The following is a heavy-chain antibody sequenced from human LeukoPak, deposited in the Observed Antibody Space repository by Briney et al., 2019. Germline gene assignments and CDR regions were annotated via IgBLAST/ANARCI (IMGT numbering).Heavy chain of an antibody. D-gene: IGHD1-7*01. CDR1: GFTFSDYG. J-gene: IGHJ4*02. CDR2: ISYDGSDK. Sequence: PGGSLRLSCAASGFTFSDYGMHWVRQAPGKGLEWAASISYDGSDKDYADSVKGRFTISRDNSKKTLFLQMNSLRAEDTAVYYCAKARVVFNRNYAYYFDYWGQGTLVTGSS. CDR3: AKARVVFNRNYAYYFDY. V-gene: IGHV3-30*18.